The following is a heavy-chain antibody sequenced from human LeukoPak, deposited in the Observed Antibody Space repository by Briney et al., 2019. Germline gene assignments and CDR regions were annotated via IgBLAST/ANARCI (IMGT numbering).Heavy chain of an antibody. CDR1: GFTFSSYA. D-gene: IGHD2-21*01. CDR2: ISGSGGST. Sequence: GGSLRLSCAASGFTFSSYAMSWVRQAPGKGLEWVSAISGSGGSTYYADSVKGRFTISRDNSKNTLYLQMNSLRAEDTAVYYCAKDIPLAYCGGDCYPAGFNPWGQGTLVTVSS. CDR3: AKDIPLAYCGGDCYPAGFNP. J-gene: IGHJ5*02. V-gene: IGHV3-23*01.